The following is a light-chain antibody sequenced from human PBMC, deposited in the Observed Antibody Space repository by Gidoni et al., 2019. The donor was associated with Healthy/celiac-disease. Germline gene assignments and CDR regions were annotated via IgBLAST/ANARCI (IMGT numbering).Light chain of an antibody. Sequence: QSALTQPASGQSITISCTGTSSDVGSYNLVSWYQQHPGKAPKLMIYEVSKRPSGVSNRFSGSKSGNTASLTISGLQAEDEADYYCCSYAGSSTPVVFGGGTKLTVL. CDR2: EVS. V-gene: IGLV2-23*02. J-gene: IGLJ2*01. CDR3: CSYAGSSTPVV. CDR1: SSDVGSYNL.